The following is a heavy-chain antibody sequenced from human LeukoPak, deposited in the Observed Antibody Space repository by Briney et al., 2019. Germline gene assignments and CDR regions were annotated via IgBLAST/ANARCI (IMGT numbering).Heavy chain of an antibody. CDR3: AKDNTAMVRGDFDY. J-gene: IGHJ4*02. D-gene: IGHD5-18*01. CDR2: ISWNSGSI. CDR1: GFTFDDYA. V-gene: IGHV3-9*01. Sequence: GRSLRLSCAASGFTFDDYAMHWVRQAPGKGLEWVSGISWNSGSIGYADSVKGRFTISGDNAKNSLYLQMNSLRAEDTALYYCAKDNTAMVRGDFDYWGQGTLVTVSS.